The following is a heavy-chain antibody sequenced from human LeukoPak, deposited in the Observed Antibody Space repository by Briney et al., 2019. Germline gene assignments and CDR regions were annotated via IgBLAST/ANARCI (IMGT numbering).Heavy chain of an antibody. D-gene: IGHD3-10*01. J-gene: IGHJ4*02. CDR3: ARNKWFGESTPFDY. Sequence: GGSLRLSCAASGFTLSSYGMHWVRQAPGKGLEWVAVIWYDGSNKYCADSVKGRFTISRDNSKNTLYLQMNSLRAEDTAVYYCARNKWFGESTPFDYWGQGTLVTVSS. CDR2: IWYDGSNK. V-gene: IGHV3-33*01. CDR1: GFTLSSYG.